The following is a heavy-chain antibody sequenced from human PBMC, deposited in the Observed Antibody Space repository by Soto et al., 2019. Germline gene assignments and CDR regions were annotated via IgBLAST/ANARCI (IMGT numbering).Heavy chain of an antibody. V-gene: IGHV3-21*01. CDR1: GFTFDIYN. CDR3: ARDRSVVASPHDAFAV. CDR2: ISSNSDYR. D-gene: IGHD2-15*01. J-gene: IGHJ3*01. Sequence: GGSLRLSCAASGFTFDIYNMNWVRQAPGKGLEWVASISSNSDYRYFADSVEGRFTISRDNAKNTLYLQMNSLRAEDTAVYYCARDRSVVASPHDAFAVWGQGTMVTV.